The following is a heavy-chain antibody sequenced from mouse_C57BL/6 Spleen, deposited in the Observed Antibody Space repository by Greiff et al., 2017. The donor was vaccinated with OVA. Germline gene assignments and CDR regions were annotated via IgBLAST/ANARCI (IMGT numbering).Heavy chain of an antibody. CDR2: INPGSGGT. Sequence: QVQLKESGAELVRPGTSVKVSCKASGYAFTNYLIEWVKQRPGQGLEWIGVINPGSGGTNYNEKFKGKATLTADKSSSTAYMQLSSLTSEDSAVYFCARWGIRYGSSYEAWFAYWGQGTLVTVSA. D-gene: IGHD1-1*01. CDR1: GYAFTNYL. V-gene: IGHV1-54*01. CDR3: ARWGIRYGSSYEAWFAY. J-gene: IGHJ3*01.